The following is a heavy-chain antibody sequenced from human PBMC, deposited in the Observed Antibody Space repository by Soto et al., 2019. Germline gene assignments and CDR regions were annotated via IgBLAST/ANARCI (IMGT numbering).Heavy chain of an antibody. D-gene: IGHD3-10*01. CDR2: TYYRSKWHN. CDR3: AGSFSGRGVMDV. J-gene: IGHJ6*02. Sequence: SHTLALTCAISGDSVSDNSAAWNWIRQSPSRGLEWLGRTYYRSKWHNDYAVSVKSRLTINPDTSKHQFSLQLNSVTPEDTAVYYCAGSFSGRGVMDVLVQGTSVTGFS. V-gene: IGHV6-1*01. CDR1: GDSVSDNSAA.